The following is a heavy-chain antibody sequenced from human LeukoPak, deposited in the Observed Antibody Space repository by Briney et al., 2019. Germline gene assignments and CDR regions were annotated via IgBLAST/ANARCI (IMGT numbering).Heavy chain of an antibody. D-gene: IGHD5-18*01. Sequence: ASEKVSCKASGYTFTADYMHWVRQAPGQGLEWMGWINPNTGGTNYAQKFQGRATLTTDTFTSTVYMELRSLRSDDTAVYYCARRGSVDTPMSNWEWWYWGQGTLVTVSS. CDR2: INPNTGGT. CDR3: ARRGSVDTPMSNWEWWY. V-gene: IGHV1-2*02. CDR1: GYTFTADY. J-gene: IGHJ4*02.